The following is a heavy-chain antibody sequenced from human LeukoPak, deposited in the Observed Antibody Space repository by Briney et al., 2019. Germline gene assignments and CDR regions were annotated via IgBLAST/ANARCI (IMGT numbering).Heavy chain of an antibody. D-gene: IGHD4-17*01. J-gene: IGHJ6*02. CDR1: GGSFSGYY. Sequence: SETLSLTCAVYGGSFSGYYWSWIRQPPGKGLEWIGYIYYSGSTNYNPSLKSRVTISVDTSKNQFSLKLSSVTAADTAVYYCARDLVGYGDYGFYYYGMDVWGQGTTVTVSS. CDR2: IYYSGST. V-gene: IGHV4-59*01. CDR3: ARDLVGYGDYGFYYYGMDV.